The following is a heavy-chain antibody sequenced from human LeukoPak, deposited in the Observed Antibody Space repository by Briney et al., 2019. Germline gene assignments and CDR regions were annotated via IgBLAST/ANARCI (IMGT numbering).Heavy chain of an antibody. V-gene: IGHV3-7*01. Sequence: PGGSLRLSCAASGFTFSSYWMSWVRQAPGKGLEWVANIKQDGSEKYYVDSVKGRFTISRDNSKNTLYLQMNSLRAEDTAVYYCAKDEFVGWKFMDVWGKGTTVTISS. CDR1: GFTFSSYW. CDR2: IKQDGSEK. CDR3: AKDEFVGWKFMDV. D-gene: IGHD6-19*01. J-gene: IGHJ6*03.